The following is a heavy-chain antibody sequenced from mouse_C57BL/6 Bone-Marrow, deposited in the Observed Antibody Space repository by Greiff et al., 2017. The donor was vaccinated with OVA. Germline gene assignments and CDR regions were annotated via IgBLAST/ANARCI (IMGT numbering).Heavy chain of an antibody. J-gene: IGHJ3*01. CDR2: IRSKSNNYAT. V-gene: IGHV10-1*01. CDR1: GFSFNTYA. CDR3: VRPAQATLAWFAY. D-gene: IGHD3-2*02. Sequence: EVKVVESGGGLVQPKGSLKLSCAASGFSFNTYAMNWVRQAPGKGLEWVARIRSKSNNYATYYADSVKDRFTISRDDSESMLYLQMNNLKTEDTAMYYCVRPAQATLAWFAYWGQGTLVTVSA.